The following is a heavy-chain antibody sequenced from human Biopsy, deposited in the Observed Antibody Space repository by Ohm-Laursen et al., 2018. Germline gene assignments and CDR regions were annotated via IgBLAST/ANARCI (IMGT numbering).Heavy chain of an antibody. V-gene: IGHV3-23*01. CDR1: GFTFSNYT. D-gene: IGHD4-17*01. CDR3: ALAGAQTVSHFDY. J-gene: IGHJ4*02. CDR2: ISGNSDII. Sequence: SLRLSCSASGFTFSNYTMTSFRPALGQGLGWVSTISGNSDIIYDTDSVKARFTISRYNSKNTLYLQMNSLRAADTAVYDCALAGAQTVSHFDYWGQGTLVTVSS.